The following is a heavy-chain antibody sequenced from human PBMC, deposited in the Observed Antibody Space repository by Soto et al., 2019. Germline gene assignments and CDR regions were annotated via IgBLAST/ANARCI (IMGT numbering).Heavy chain of an antibody. CDR2: IWYDGSNK. J-gene: IGHJ6*03. CDR3: ARDGVATIYTYYYYYMDV. CDR1: GFTFSSYG. V-gene: IGHV3-33*01. D-gene: IGHD5-12*01. Sequence: GGSLRLSCAASGFTFSSYGMHWVRQAPGKGLEWVAVIWYDGSNKYYADSVKGRFTISRDNSKNTLYLQMNSLRAEETAVYYCARDGVATIYTYYYYYMDVWGKGTTVTVSS.